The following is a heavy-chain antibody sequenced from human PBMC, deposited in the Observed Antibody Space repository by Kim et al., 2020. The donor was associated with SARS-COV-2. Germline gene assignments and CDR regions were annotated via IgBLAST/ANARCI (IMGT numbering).Heavy chain of an antibody. V-gene: IGHV1-69*13. J-gene: IGHJ6*02. CDR2: IIPIFGTA. D-gene: IGHD2-15*01. CDR3: VGGGYCSGDSCPACLYYYYGMDV. CDR1: GGTFSSYA. Sequence: AVKVSCKASGGTFSSYAISWVRQAPGQGLEWMGGIIPIFGTANYAQKFQGRVTITADESTSTAYMELSSLRSEDTAVYYCVGGGYCSGDSCPACLYYYYGMDVWGQGTTVTVSS.